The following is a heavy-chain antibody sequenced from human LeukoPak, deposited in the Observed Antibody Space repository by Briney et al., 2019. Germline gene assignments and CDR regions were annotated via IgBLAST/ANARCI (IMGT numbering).Heavy chain of an antibody. CDR2: INGGCYNT. Sequence: PGGSLRLSCAASGFTFNNYVMSWVRQAPGKGLEWVSTINGGCYNTYYADSVKGRFTISRDNSKNTLSLQVNTLRAEDTAVYYCARASGIYGSGWYFDYWGQGTLVTVSS. D-gene: IGHD6-19*01. J-gene: IGHJ4*02. V-gene: IGHV3-23*01. CDR3: ARASGIYGSGWYFDY. CDR1: GFTFNNYV.